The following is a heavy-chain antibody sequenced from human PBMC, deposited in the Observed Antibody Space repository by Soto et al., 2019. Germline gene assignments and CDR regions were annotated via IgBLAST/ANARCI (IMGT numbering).Heavy chain of an antibody. V-gene: IGHV1-2*04. CDR3: ARDENRKDAFDI. CDR1: GYTFTGYY. CDR2: INSNSGGI. J-gene: IGHJ3*02. Sequence: ASVKVSCKASGYTFTGYYIHWVRQAPGQGLEWKGWINSNSGGINYAQKFQGWVIMTRDTSISTAYMELSRLRSDDTAVYYCARDENRKDAFDIWGQGTMVTVSS.